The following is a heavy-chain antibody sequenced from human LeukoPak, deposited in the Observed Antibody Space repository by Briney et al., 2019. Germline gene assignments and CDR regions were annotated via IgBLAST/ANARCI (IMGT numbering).Heavy chain of an antibody. CDR1: GGSFSGYY. V-gene: IGHV4-34*01. Sequence: SETLSLTCAVYGGSFSGYYWSWIRQPPGKGLEWIGEINHSGSTNYNPSLKSRVTISVDTSKNQFSLNLSSVTAADTAVYYCARRDTAMVTSFDYWGQGTLVTVSS. J-gene: IGHJ4*02. CDR3: ARRDTAMVTSFDY. CDR2: INHSGST. D-gene: IGHD5-18*01.